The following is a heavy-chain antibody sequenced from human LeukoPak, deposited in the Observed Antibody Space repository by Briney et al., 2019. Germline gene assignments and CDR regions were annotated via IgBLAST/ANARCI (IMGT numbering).Heavy chain of an antibody. J-gene: IGHJ6*02. Sequence: GGSLRLSCAASGFTFSSYAMHWVRQAPGKGLEWVAVISYDGSNKYYADSVKGRFTISRDNSKNTLYLQMNSLRAEDTAVYYCAREYWGLIVGATSNYYGMDVWGQGTTVTVSS. D-gene: IGHD1-26*01. CDR1: GFTFSSYA. CDR3: AREYWGLIVGATSNYYGMDV. V-gene: IGHV3-30-3*01. CDR2: ISYDGSNK.